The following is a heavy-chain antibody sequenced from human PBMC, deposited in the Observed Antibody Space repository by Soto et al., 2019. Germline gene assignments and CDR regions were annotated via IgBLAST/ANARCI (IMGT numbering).Heavy chain of an antibody. Sequence: EVQLLESGGGLVQPGGSLRLSCAASGFTFSSYAMSWVRQAPGKGLEWVSAISGSGGSTYYADSVKGRFTISRDNSKNTLYLQMNSLRAEDTAVYYWAKDLYRFGEFQGPWFGPWGQGTLVTVSS. CDR3: AKDLYRFGEFQGPWFGP. J-gene: IGHJ5*02. CDR2: ISGSGGST. CDR1: GFTFSSYA. V-gene: IGHV3-23*01. D-gene: IGHD3-10*01.